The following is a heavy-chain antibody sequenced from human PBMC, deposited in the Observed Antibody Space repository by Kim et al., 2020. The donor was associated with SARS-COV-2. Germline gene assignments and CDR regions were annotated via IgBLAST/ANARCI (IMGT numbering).Heavy chain of an antibody. V-gene: IGHV3-23*01. J-gene: IGHJ4*02. CDR2: ERGVRT. Sequence: ERGVRTHYGVPVKGRFTISRDNSKSTLFLQMNSLRAEDTAVYYCEASDYWGQGSLVTVSS. CDR3: EASDY.